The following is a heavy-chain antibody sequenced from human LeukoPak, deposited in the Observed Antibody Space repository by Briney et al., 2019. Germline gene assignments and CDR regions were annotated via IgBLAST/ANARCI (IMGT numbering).Heavy chain of an antibody. D-gene: IGHD6-19*01. CDR3: ARGTGWPPRNDY. CDR1: GYTFTSYD. Sequence: ASVKVSCKASGYTFTSYDINWARQATGQGLEWMGWMNPNSGNTGYAQKFQGRVTMTRNTSISTAYMELSSLRSEDTAVYYCARGTGWPPRNDYWGQGTLVTVSS. J-gene: IGHJ4*02. V-gene: IGHV1-8*01. CDR2: MNPNSGNT.